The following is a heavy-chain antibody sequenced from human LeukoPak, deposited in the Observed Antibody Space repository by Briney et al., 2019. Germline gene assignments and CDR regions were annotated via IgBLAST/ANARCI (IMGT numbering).Heavy chain of an antibody. Sequence: GGSLRLSCEASGFTFSTYWMSWVRQAPGKGLEWVANIKQDGSEKYYVDSVKGRFTISRDNAKNSLYLQMNSLRAEDTAMYYCARDPAGNDYWGQGTLVTVSS. D-gene: IGHD6-13*01. V-gene: IGHV3-7*01. J-gene: IGHJ4*02. CDR1: GFTFSTYW. CDR2: IKQDGSEK. CDR3: ARDPAGNDY.